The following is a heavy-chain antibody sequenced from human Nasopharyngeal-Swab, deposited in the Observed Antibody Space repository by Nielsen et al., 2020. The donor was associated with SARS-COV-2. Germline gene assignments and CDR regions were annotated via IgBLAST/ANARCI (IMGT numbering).Heavy chain of an antibody. D-gene: IGHD5-12*01. J-gene: IGHJ4*02. CDR1: GYSFTNFW. CDR2: IWPGDSET. V-gene: IGHV5-51*01. CDR3: ARGASAYDS. Sequence: GESLKISCKGSGYSFTNFWIGWVRQKPGKGLEWMGIIWPGDSETRYSPSFPGQVTISADKSISTAYLQWSRLKASDTAMYYCARGASAYDSWGQGTLVTVSS.